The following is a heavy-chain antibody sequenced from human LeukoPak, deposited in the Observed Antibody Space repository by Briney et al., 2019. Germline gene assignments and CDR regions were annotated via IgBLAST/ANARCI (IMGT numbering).Heavy chain of an antibody. CDR3: AREGSIAVAEIDY. CDR1: GGSINSYY. J-gene: IGHJ4*02. CDR2: IYIGGST. Sequence: PSETLSLTCTVSGGSINSYYWNWIRQSAGKGLEWIGRIYIGGSTNYNPSLKSRVTMSVDTSKNQFSLKLSSVTAADTAVYYCAREGSIAVAEIDYWGQGTLVTVSS. D-gene: IGHD6-19*01. V-gene: IGHV4-4*07.